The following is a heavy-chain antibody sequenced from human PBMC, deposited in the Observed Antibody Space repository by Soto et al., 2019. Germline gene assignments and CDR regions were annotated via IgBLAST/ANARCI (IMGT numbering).Heavy chain of an antibody. CDR2: ISPNSGAT. CDR3: VREMWTRSGPQNFFDY. Sequence: QVPPVQSGGELRPPGASVTVPFRAFGYTFNSHGIIWVRQAPGKGLEGVGDISPNSGATTYGQKLQGKPTLTTDTSTSTAYMELRSLSSDDTAIYYCVREMWTRSGPQNFFDYWGLGALVTVSS. CDR1: GYTFNSHG. D-gene: IGHD6-25*01. V-gene: IGHV1-18*01. J-gene: IGHJ4*02.